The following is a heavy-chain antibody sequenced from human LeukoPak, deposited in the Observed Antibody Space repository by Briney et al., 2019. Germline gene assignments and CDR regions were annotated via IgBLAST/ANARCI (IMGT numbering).Heavy chain of an antibody. CDR2: INPISGGT. J-gene: IGHJ4*02. V-gene: IGHV1-2*02. CDR1: GYTFSDYY. Sequence: ASVKVSCKASGYTFSDYYMHWVRQAPGQGLEWVGWINPISGGTDYAQKFQGRVTMTRDTSITPAYMELSRLRSDDTAVYYCARDRGRNWGSDYWGQGTLVTVSS. CDR3: ARDRGRNWGSDY. D-gene: IGHD7-27*01.